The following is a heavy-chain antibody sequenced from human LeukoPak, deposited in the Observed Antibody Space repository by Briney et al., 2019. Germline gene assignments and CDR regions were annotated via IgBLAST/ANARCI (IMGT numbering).Heavy chain of an antibody. V-gene: IGHV3-30-3*01. D-gene: IGHD3-3*01. CDR1: GFTFSSYA. CDR2: ISYDGSNK. Sequence: GGSLRLSCAASGFTFSSYAMHWVRQAPGKGLEWVAVISYDGSNKYYADSVKGRFTISRDNSKNTLYLQMNSLRAEDTAVYYCARAGSFWSGYHRHFDYWGQGTLVTVSS. J-gene: IGHJ4*02. CDR3: ARAGSFWSGYHRHFDY.